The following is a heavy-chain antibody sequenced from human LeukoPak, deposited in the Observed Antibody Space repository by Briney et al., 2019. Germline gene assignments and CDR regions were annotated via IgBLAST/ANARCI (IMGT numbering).Heavy chain of an antibody. CDR3: ARARDCSGGGCYGYFQH. Sequence: GASVKVSCEASGYTFASYDINWVRLATGQGLEWMGWMNPNSGNAAYAQKFQGRVTMTRNTSISTAYMELSSLRSADTAVYYCARARDCSGGGCYGYFQHWGQGTLVTVSS. D-gene: IGHD2-15*01. CDR2: MNPNSGNA. V-gene: IGHV1-8*01. CDR1: GYTFASYD. J-gene: IGHJ1*01.